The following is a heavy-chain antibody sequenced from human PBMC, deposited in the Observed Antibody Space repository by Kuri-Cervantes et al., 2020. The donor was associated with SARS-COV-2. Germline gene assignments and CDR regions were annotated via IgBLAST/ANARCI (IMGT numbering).Heavy chain of an antibody. CDR1: GFTFSSYS. Sequence: GGSLRLSCAASGFTFSSYSMNWVRQAPGKGLEWVSSISSSSSYIYYADSVKGRFTITRDNAKNSLYLQMNSLRAEDTAVYYCARDGGFGDQYYYYYYMDVWGKGTTVTVSS. V-gene: IGHV3-21*01. CDR2: ISSSSSYI. J-gene: IGHJ6*03. D-gene: IGHD3-10*01. CDR3: ARDGGFGDQYYYYYYMDV.